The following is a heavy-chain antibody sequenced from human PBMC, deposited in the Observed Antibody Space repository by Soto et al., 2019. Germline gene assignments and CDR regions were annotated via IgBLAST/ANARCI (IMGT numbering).Heavy chain of an antibody. J-gene: IGHJ6*02. CDR3: TTVTDFWSGYGYYYGMDV. D-gene: IGHD3-3*01. V-gene: IGHV3-15*07. Sequence: GGSLRLSCAASGFTFSNAWMNWVRQAPGKGLEWVGRIKSKTDGGTTDYAAPVKGRFTISRDDSKNTLYLQMNSLKTEDTAVYYCTTVTDFWSGYGYYYGMDVWGQGTTVTVSS. CDR1: GFTFSNAW. CDR2: IKSKTDGGTT.